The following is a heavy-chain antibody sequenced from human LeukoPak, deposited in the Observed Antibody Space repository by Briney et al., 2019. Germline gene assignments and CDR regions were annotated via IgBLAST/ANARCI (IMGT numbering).Heavy chain of an antibody. Sequence: ASVKVPCKASGGTFSSYAISWVRQAPGQGLEWMGGIIPIFGTANYAQKFQGRVTITADESTSTAYMELSSLRSEDTAVYYCAREVAGRLYFHYWGQGTLVTVSS. V-gene: IGHV1-69*13. J-gene: IGHJ4*02. CDR2: IIPIFGTA. CDR1: GGTFSSYA. D-gene: IGHD6-19*01. CDR3: AREVAGRLYFHY.